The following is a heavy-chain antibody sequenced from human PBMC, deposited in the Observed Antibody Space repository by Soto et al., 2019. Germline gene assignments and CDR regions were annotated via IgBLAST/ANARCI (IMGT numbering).Heavy chain of an antibody. CDR1: GGSISSGGYY. Sequence: TLSLTCTVSGGSISSGGYYWSWIRQHPGKGLEWIGYIYYSGSTYYNPSLKSRVTISVDTSKNQFSLKLISVTAADTAVYYCARVVSSGEYFDSWGQGTLVTVSS. CDR2: IYYSGST. V-gene: IGHV4-31*03. D-gene: IGHD3-22*01. CDR3: ARVVSSGEYFDS. J-gene: IGHJ4*02.